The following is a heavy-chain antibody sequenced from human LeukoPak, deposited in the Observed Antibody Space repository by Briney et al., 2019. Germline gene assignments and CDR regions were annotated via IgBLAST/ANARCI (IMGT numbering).Heavy chain of an antibody. J-gene: IGHJ3*02. Sequence: ASVKVSCKASGYTFTSYYMHWVRQAPGQGLEWMGIINPSGGSTSYAQKFQGRVTMTRDTSTSTVYMELSSLRSEDTAVYYCARNQNMVRGVIRLLNAFDIWGQGTMVTVSS. CDR3: ARNQNMVRGVIRLLNAFDI. D-gene: IGHD3-10*01. V-gene: IGHV1-46*01. CDR1: GYTFTSYY. CDR2: INPSGGST.